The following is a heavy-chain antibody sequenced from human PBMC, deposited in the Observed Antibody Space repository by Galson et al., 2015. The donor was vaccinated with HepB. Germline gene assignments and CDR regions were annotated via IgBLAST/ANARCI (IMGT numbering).Heavy chain of an antibody. Sequence: SLRLSCAASGFTFSSYAMHWVRQAPGKGLEWVAVISYDGSNKYYADSVKGRFTISRDNSKNTLYLQMNSLRAEDTAVYYCAREGERYFDWLMRLPTYFDYWGQGTLVTVSS. CDR1: GFTFSSYA. CDR3: AREGERYFDWLMRLPTYFDY. V-gene: IGHV3-30-3*01. D-gene: IGHD3-9*01. J-gene: IGHJ4*02. CDR2: ISYDGSNK.